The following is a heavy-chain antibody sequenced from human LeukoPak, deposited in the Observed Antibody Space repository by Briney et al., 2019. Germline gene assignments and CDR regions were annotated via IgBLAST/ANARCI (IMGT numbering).Heavy chain of an antibody. Sequence: GGSLRLSCAASGFTFDDYAMHWVRQAPGKGLEWVSLISWDGGSTYYADSVKGRFTISRDNSKNSLYLQMNSLRAEDTALYYCAKDFTFRGEFLHTPFDYWGQGTLVTVSS. CDR1: GFTFDDYA. D-gene: IGHD3-10*01. J-gene: IGHJ4*02. V-gene: IGHV3-43D*04. CDR3: AKDFTFRGEFLHTPFDY. CDR2: ISWDGGST.